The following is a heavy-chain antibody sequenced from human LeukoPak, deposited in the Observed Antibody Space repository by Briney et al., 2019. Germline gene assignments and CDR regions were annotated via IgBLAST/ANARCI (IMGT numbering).Heavy chain of an antibody. J-gene: IGHJ4*02. V-gene: IGHV3-21*01. D-gene: IGHD6-13*01. CDR1: GFTLSSYS. CDR2: ISSSSSYI. Sequence: PGGSLRLSCAASGFTLSSYSMNCVRQAPGKGLEWVSSISSSSSYIYYADSVKGRFTISRDNAKNSLYLQMNSLRAEDTAVYYCARDRIAAAVHDYWGQGTLVTVSS. CDR3: ARDRIAAAVHDY.